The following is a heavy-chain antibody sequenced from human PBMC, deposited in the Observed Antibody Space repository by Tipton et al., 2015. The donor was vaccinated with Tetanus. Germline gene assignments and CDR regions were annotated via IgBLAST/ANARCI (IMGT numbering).Heavy chain of an antibody. J-gene: IGHJ4*02. V-gene: IGHV5-51*01. CDR1: GHNSRSYW. CDR2: IYSGDSEA. CDR3: ARLQYRTFHSASGY. D-gene: IGHD2/OR15-2a*01. Sequence: QLVQSGAEVKKPGESLKMSCKISGHNSRSYWINWVRQMPGKGLEWMGIIYSGDSEATYSPSFQGQVTISLDKSISTAYLHWSSLRASDTAMYYCARLQYRTFHSASGYWGQGTLVTVSS.